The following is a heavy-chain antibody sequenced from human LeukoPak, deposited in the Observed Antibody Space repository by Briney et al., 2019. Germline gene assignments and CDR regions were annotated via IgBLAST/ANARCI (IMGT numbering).Heavy chain of an antibody. D-gene: IGHD3-10*01. CDR3: ARSIMGGGAFDY. J-gene: IGHJ4*02. Sequence: PGGSLRVSCAASGFTFSSYWLNWVRQTPGKGLEWVANIKEDGSEKYHADSVKGRFTISRDNAKSPLYLQMNSLRAEDTALYYCARSIMGGGAFDYWGQGSQVTVSS. V-gene: IGHV3-7*03. CDR2: IKEDGSEK. CDR1: GFTFSSYW.